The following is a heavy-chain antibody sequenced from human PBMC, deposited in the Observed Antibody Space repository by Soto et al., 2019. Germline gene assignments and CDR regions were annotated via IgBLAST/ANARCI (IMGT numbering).Heavy chain of an antibody. CDR2: IYSGGST. CDR1: GFTVSSNY. V-gene: IGHV3-66*01. D-gene: IGHD3-22*01. Sequence: PGGSLRLSCAASGFTVSSNYMSWVRQAPWKGLEWVSVIYSGGSTYYADSVKGRFTISRDNSKNTLYLQMNSLRAEDTAVYYCARIYYYDSSGYWTPDAFDIWGQGTMVTVSS. J-gene: IGHJ3*02. CDR3: ARIYYYDSSGYWTPDAFDI.